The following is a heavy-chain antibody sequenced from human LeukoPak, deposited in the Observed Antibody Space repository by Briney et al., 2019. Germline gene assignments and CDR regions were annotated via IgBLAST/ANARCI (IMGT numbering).Heavy chain of an antibody. J-gene: IGHJ6*03. V-gene: IGHV3-23*01. Sequence: PGGSLRLSCVASGFTFSSYAMSWVRQAPGKGLEWVSSFSGSGGSIYYADSVKGRFTISRDNSKNTLYLQMNSLRAEDTAVYYCARDGLIITMVRGVSPYYYYYMDVWGKGTTVTISS. CDR2: FSGSGGSI. D-gene: IGHD3-10*01. CDR3: ARDGLIITMVRGVSPYYYYYMDV. CDR1: GFTFSSYA.